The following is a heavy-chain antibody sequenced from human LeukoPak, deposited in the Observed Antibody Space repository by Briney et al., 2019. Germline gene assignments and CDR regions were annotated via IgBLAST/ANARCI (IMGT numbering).Heavy chain of an antibody. Sequence: PSETLSLTCAVYGGSFSGYYWSWIRQPPGKGLEWIGEINHSGSTNYNPSLKSRVTISVDTSKNQFSLKLSSVTAADTAVYYCASDPLAVDDVYWGQGTLVTVSS. D-gene: IGHD6-19*01. CDR3: ASDPLAVDDVY. J-gene: IGHJ4*02. V-gene: IGHV4-34*01. CDR1: GGSFSGYY. CDR2: INHSGST.